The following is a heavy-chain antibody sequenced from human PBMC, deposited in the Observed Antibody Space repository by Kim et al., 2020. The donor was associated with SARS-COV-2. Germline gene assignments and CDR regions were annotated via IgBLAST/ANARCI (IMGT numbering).Heavy chain of an antibody. V-gene: IGHV4-34*01. CDR3: ARGGSHWFVLSYYFDY. Sequence: SLKRRVTISVDTSKNQFSLKLSSVTAADTAVYYCARGGSHWFVLSYYFDYWGQGTLVTVSS. D-gene: IGHD3-10*01. J-gene: IGHJ4*02.